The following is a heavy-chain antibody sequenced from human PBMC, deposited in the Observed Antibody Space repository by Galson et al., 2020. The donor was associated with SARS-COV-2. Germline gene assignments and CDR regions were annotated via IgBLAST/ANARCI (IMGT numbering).Heavy chain of an antibody. V-gene: IGHV3-33*01. CDR1: GFTFSSYG. Sequence: GGSLRLSCAASGFTFSSYGMHWVRQAPGKGLEWVAVIWYDGSNKYYADSVKGRFTISRDNSKNTLYLQMNSLRAEDTAVYYCAREGAWGELPGAFDYWGQGTLVTVSS. CDR2: IWYDGSNK. CDR3: AREGAWGELPGAFDY. J-gene: IGHJ4*02. D-gene: IGHD1-26*01.